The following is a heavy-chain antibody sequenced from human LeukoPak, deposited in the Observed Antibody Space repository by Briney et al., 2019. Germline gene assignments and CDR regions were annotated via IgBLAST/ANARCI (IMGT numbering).Heavy chain of an antibody. V-gene: IGHV3-23*01. CDR3: AKSDCGGDCHLLDY. J-gene: IGHJ4*02. Sequence: QAGGSLRLSCAASGFTFSSYAMSWVRQAPGKGLEWASHFGGSGGTIYYADSVKGRFTISRDNSKNTLYLQMSSLRAEDTAVYYCAKSDCGGDCHLLDYWGQGTLVTVSS. D-gene: IGHD2-21*02. CDR1: GFTFSSYA. CDR2: FGGSGGTI.